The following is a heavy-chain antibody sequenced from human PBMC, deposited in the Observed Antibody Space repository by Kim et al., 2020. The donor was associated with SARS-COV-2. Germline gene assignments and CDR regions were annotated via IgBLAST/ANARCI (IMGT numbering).Heavy chain of an antibody. Sequence: FTASGYTVTNYYIQWVRQAPGQGLEWMGIINTGVGTTSYAQKFQGRVTMTRDTSTSTVYMDLSSLRSEDTAVYYCAGGIQRSAGGDIGFLGANDYWGQGTLVTVSS. CDR2: INTGVGTT. D-gene: IGHD3-3*02. J-gene: IGHJ4*02. V-gene: IGHV1-46*01. CDR3: AGGIQRSAGGDIGFLGANDY. CDR1: GYTVTNYY.